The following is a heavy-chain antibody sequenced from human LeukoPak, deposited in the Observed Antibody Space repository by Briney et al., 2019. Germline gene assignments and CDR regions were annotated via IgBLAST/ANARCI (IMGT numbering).Heavy chain of an antibody. D-gene: IGHD6-19*01. CDR3: TGGIGWLCGT. V-gene: IGHV3-7*01. CDR1: GFTFSSYW. CDR2: IKQDGSEK. J-gene: IGHJ5*02. Sequence: PGGSLRLSCAASGFTFSSYWMSWVRQVPGKGLEWVAKIKQDGSEKYYVDSVKGRFTISRDNAETSLYLQMNSLRAEDTAMYFCTGGIGWLCGTWGQGTLVTVSS.